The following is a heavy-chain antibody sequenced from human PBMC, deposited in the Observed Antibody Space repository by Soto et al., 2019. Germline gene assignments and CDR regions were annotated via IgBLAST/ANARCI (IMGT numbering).Heavy chain of an antibody. D-gene: IGHD3-9*01. J-gene: IGHJ6*02. Sequence: SETLSLTCTVSGGSISSYYWSWIRQPPGKGLEWIGYIYYSGSTNYNPSLKSRITISVDTSKNQFSLKLSSVTAADTAVYYCARRTHYDILTGYYYYYGMDVWGQGTTVTVSS. CDR1: GGSISSYY. V-gene: IGHV4-59*08. CDR2: IYYSGST. CDR3: ARRTHYDILTGYYYYYGMDV.